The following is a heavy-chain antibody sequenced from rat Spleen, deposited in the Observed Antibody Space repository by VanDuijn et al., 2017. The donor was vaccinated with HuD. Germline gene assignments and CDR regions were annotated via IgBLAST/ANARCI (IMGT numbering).Heavy chain of an antibody. CDR1: GFTFSDYT. Sequence: EVQLVESGGGLVHPGRSLKLSCAASGFTFSDYTMAWVRQAPKKGLEWVAYISYDGGSTYYRDPVKGRFTISRDIAKSTLYLQMDSLRSEDTATYYCVRQSYYYDGSYYPHWYFDFWGPGTMVTVSS. V-gene: IGHV5-7*01. CDR2: ISYDGGST. J-gene: IGHJ1*01. CDR3: VRQSYYYDGSYYPHWYFDF. D-gene: IGHD1-12*02.